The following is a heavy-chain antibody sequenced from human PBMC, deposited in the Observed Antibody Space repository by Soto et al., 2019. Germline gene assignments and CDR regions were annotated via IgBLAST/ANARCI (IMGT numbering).Heavy chain of an antibody. D-gene: IGHD4-17*01. V-gene: IGHV3-33*01. CDR1: GFTFSSYG. CDR2: IWYDGSNK. Sequence: GGSLRLSCAASGFTFSSYGMHWVRQAPGKGLEWVAVIWYDGSNKYYADSVKGRFTISRDNSKNTLYLQMNSLRAEDTAVYYCARDAAEDYGGNSGLNYWGQGTLVTVSS. J-gene: IGHJ4*02. CDR3: ARDAAEDYGGNSGLNY.